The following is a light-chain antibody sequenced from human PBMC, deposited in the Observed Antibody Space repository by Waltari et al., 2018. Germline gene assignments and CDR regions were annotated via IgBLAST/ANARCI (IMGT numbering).Light chain of an antibody. CDR1: NIGTKS. CDR3: PLWDSYDDRPV. CDR2: YDT. V-gene: IGLV3-21*04. Sequence: SYVLTQAPSVSVAPGETARVTCGGQNIGTKSVHWYQQKPGQAPVVVIYYDTDRPSGIPERFSGSNSGNTATLTISTVAVGDEAVYYCPLWDSYDDRPVFGGGTHLTVL. J-gene: IGLJ2*01.